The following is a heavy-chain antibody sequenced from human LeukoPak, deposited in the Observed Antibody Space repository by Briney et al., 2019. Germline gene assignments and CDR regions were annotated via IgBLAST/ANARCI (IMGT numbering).Heavy chain of an antibody. D-gene: IGHD3-22*01. Sequence: SQTLSLTCAIAGDSVSSNSAAWNWITQSPSRGLEWLGRTYYRSKWYNDYAVSVKSRITINPDTSKNQFSLQLNSVTPEDTAVYYCARDTTYYYDSSGYGFDYWGQGTLFTVSS. CDR2: TYYRSKWYN. CDR3: ARDTTYYYDSSGYGFDY. J-gene: IGHJ4*02. V-gene: IGHV6-1*01. CDR1: GDSVSSNSAA.